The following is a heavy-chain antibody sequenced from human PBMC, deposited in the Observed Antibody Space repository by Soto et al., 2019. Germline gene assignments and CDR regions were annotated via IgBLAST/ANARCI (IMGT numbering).Heavy chain of an antibody. CDR3: AKGSRPVAAYYFDY. V-gene: IGHV3-23*01. J-gene: IGHJ4*02. Sequence: LRLSCAASGFTFSSYAMSWVRQAPGKGLEWVSGISGSGVSIYYADSVKGRFTISRDNSKNTLYLQMNSLRAEDTAVYYCAKGSRPVAAYYFDYWGQGSLVTVST. CDR2: ISGSGVSI. D-gene: IGHD6-19*01. CDR1: GFTFSSYA.